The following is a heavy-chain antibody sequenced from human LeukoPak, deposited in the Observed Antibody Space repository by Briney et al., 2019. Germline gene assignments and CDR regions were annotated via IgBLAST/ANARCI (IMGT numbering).Heavy chain of an antibody. CDR2: INHSGST. CDR1: GGSFSGYY. CDR3: ARGLEDGYKYYFDY. J-gene: IGHJ4*02. Sequence: PSETLSLTCAVYGGSFSGYYWSWIRQPPGKGLEWIGEINHSGSTNYNPSLKSRVTISVDTSKNQFSLKLSSVTAADTAVYYCARGLEDGYKYYFDYWGQGTLVTVSS. D-gene: IGHD5-24*01. V-gene: IGHV4-34*01.